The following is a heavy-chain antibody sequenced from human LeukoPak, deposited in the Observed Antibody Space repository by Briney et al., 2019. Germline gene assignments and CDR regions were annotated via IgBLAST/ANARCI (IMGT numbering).Heavy chain of an antibody. V-gene: IGHV3-33*01. D-gene: IGHD3-10*01. J-gene: IGHJ4*02. Sequence: GGSLRLSCAASGFTFSSYGMHWVRQAPGKGLEWVAIIWYDGSNEQYGDSAKGRFTISRDNSKNTLYLKMNSLRAEDTAVYCCGVSYASGSYSPSDYWGQGTLVTVSS. CDR3: GVSYASGSYSPSDY. CDR2: IWYDGSNE. CDR1: GFTFSSYG.